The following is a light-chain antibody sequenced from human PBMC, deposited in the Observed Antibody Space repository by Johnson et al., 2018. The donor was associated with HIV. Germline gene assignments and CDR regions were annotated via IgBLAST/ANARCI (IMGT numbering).Light chain of an antibody. J-gene: IGLJ1*01. CDR3: GTWDSSLSVYV. CDR2: ENN. CDR1: SSNIGNNY. Sequence: QSVLTQPPSVSAAPGQKVTISCSGSSSNIGNNYVSWYQQLPGTAPKLLIYENNKRPSGIPDRFSGSKSGTSATLCITGLQTGDEADYYCGTWDSSLSVYVFGTGTKVTVL. V-gene: IGLV1-51*02.